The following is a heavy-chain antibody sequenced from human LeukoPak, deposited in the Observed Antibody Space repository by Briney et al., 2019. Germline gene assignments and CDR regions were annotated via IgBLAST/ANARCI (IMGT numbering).Heavy chain of an antibody. CDR3: ARASGRDGYNSDY. D-gene: IGHD5-24*01. J-gene: IGHJ4*02. CDR1: GGAISSYY. CDR2: IYYSGST. V-gene: IGHV4-59*01. Sequence: SETLSLTCTVSGGAISSYYWSWIRQPPGKGLEWIGYIYYSGSTNYNPSLKSRVTISVDTSKNQFSLKLSSVTAADTAVYYCARASGRDGYNSDYWGQGTLVTVSS.